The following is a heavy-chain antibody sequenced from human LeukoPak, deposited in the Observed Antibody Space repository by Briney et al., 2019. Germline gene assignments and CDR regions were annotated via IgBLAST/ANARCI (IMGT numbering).Heavy chain of an antibody. CDR2: IYYSGST. CDR3: ARDDEGAGRTYDILTGYYIFDY. D-gene: IGHD3-9*01. CDR1: GGSISSSSYY. J-gene: IGHJ4*02. V-gene: IGHV4-39*07. Sequence: SETLSLTCTVSGGSISSSSYYWGWIRQPPGKGLEWIGSIYYSGSTYYNPSLKSRVTISVDTSKNQFSLKLSSVTAADTAVYYCARDDEGAGRTYDILTGYYIFDYWGQGTLVTVSS.